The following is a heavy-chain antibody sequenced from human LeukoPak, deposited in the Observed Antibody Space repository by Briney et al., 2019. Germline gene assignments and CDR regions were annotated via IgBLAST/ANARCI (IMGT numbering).Heavy chain of an antibody. D-gene: IGHD6-13*01. V-gene: IGHV3-9*01. J-gene: IGHJ4*02. CDR2: ISWNSGSI. CDR3: AKDIFTGIAAAGAIDY. CDR1: GFTFDDYA. Sequence: GRSLRLSCAASGFTFDDYAMHWVRQAPGKGLEWVSGISWNSGSIGYADSVKGRFTISRDNAKNSLYLQMNSLRAEDTALYYCAKDIFTGIAAAGAIDYWGQGTLVTVSS.